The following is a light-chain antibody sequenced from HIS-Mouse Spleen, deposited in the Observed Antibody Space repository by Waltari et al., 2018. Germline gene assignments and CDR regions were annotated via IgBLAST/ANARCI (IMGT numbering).Light chain of an antibody. J-gene: IGKJ1*01. CDR3: QQLNSYPPT. V-gene: IGKV1-9*01. CDR2: AAS. Sequence: DIQLTQSPSFLSASVGYRVTITCRARQGISSYLAWYQQKPGKAPKLLIYAASTLQSGVPSRFSGSGSGTEFTLTISSLQPEDFATYYCQQLNSYPPTFGQGTKVEIK. CDR1: QGISSY.